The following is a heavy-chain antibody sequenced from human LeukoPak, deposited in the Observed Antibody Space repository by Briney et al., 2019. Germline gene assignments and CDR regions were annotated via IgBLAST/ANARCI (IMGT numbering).Heavy chain of an antibody. V-gene: IGHV4-30-4*08. CDR2: INHSGST. CDR3: ARGHGGTTP. J-gene: IGHJ5*02. CDR1: GGSISSGDYY. Sequence: SQTLSLTCTVSGGSISSGDYYWSWIRQPPGKGLEWIGEINHSGSTNYNPSLKSRVTISVDTSKNQFSLKLSSVTAADTAVYYCARGHGGTTPWGQGTLVTVSS. D-gene: IGHD1-1*01.